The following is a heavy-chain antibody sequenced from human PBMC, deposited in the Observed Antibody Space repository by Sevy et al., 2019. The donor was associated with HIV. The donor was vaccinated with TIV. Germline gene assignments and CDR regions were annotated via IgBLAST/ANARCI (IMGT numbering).Heavy chain of an antibody. J-gene: IGHJ4*02. D-gene: IGHD2-15*01. CDR3: ATDYCSGGSCHFDY. V-gene: IGHV1-24*01. CDR2: FDPEDGET. Sequence: VSVKVSCKVSGYTLTELSMHWVRQAPGKGLEWMGGFDPEDGETIYAQKFQGRVTMTEDTSTDTAYMELSSLRSEDTAVYYCATDYCSGGSCHFDYWGQGTLVTVSS. CDR1: GYTLTELS.